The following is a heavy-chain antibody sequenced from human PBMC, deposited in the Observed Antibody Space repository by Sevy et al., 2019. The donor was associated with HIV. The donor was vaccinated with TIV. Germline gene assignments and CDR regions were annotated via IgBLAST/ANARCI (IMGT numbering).Heavy chain of an antibody. V-gene: IGHV4-4*07. CDR2: IYTSGST. CDR1: GGSISSYY. J-gene: IGHJ4*02. D-gene: IGHD6-13*01. Sequence: SETLSLTCTVSGGSISSYYWSWIRQPAGKGLEWIGRIYTSGSTNYNPSLKSRVTMSVDTSKNQFSLKLSSVTAADTAVYYCARQYSSSWYTAGWFDYWGQGTLVTVSS. CDR3: ARQYSSSWYTAGWFDY.